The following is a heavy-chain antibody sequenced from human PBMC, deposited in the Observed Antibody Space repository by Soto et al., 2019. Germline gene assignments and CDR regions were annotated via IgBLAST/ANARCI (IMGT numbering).Heavy chain of an antibody. V-gene: IGHV1-46*01. CDR3: ASNPVRGDYNWFDP. CDR1: GYTFTSYY. D-gene: IGHD2-21*02. CDR2: INPSGET. Sequence: VKVSCKASGYTFTSYYMHWVRQAPGQGLEWMGIINPSGETIYAQKFQGRVTMTEDTSTDTAYMELSSLRSEDTAVYYCASNPVRGDYNWFDPWGQGTLVTVSS. J-gene: IGHJ5*02.